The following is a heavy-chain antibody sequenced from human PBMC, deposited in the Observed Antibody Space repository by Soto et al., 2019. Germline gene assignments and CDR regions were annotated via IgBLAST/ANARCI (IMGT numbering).Heavy chain of an antibody. D-gene: IGHD6-13*01. CDR3: ARSIAAAGYCYYGMDV. CDR1: GYTFTSYG. J-gene: IGHJ6*02. CDR2: ISAYNGNT. V-gene: IGHV1-18*04. Sequence: EASVKVSCKASGYTFTSYGISWVRQAPGQGLEWMGWISAYNGNTNYAQKLQGRVTMTTDTSTSTAYMELRSLRSDDTAVYYCARSIAAAGYCYYGMDVWGQGTTVTVSS.